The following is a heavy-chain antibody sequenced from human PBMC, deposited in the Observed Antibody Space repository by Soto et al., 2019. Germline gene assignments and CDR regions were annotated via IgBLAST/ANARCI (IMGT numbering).Heavy chain of an antibody. CDR3: ASSKQDVVVVAAASRYYYYMDV. J-gene: IGHJ6*03. CDR2: IWYDGSNK. V-gene: IGHV3-33*01. Sequence: GGSLRLSCAASGFTFSSYGMHWVRQAPGKGLEWVAVIWYDGSNKYYADSVKGRFTISRDNSKNTLYLQMNSLRAEDTAVYYCASSKQDVVVVAAASRYYYYMDVWGKGTTVTVSS. D-gene: IGHD2-15*01. CDR1: GFTFSSYG.